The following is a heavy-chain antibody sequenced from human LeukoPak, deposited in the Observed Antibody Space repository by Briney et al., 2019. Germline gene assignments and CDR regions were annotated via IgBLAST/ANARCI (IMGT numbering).Heavy chain of an antibody. CDR1: GGSFSGYY. CDR3: ARHSRYYGFDY. Sequence: SETLSLTCAVYGGSFSGYYWSWIRQPPGKGLEWIGEINHSGSTNYNPSLKSRVTISVDTSKNQFSLKLSSVTAADTAVYYCARHSRYYGFDYWGQGTLVTVSS. CDR2: INHSGST. V-gene: IGHV4-34*01. J-gene: IGHJ4*02. D-gene: IGHD3-10*01.